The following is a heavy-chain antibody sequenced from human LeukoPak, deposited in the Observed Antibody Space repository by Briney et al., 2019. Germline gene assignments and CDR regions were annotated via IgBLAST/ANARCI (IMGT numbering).Heavy chain of an antibody. J-gene: IGHJ6*03. V-gene: IGHV4-34*01. Sequence: SETLSLTCAVYGGSFSGYYWSWIHQPPGKGLEWIGEINHSGSTNYNPSLKSRVTISVDTSKNQFSLKLSSVTAADTAVYYCARGYDFWSGYSPNYYYYYMDVWGKGTTVTVSS. CDR1: GGSFSGYY. CDR2: INHSGST. D-gene: IGHD3-3*01. CDR3: ARGYDFWSGYSPNYYYYYMDV.